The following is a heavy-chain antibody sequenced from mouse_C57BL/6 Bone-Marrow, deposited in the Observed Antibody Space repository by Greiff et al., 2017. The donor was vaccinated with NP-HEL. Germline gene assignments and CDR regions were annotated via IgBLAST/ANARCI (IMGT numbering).Heavy chain of an antibody. J-gene: IGHJ1*01. CDR2: IEPEDGDT. CDR3: TTGSSPYWYFDV. CDR1: GFNIKDYY. D-gene: IGHD1-1*01. Sequence: VQLQQSGAELVRPGASAKLSCTASGFNIKDYYMHWVKQRPEQGLEWIGRIEPEDGDTEYAPKFQGKATLTAATSPKTASLQLSNLTSEDTAVYYCTTGSSPYWYFDVWGAGTPVTESS. V-gene: IGHV14-1*01.